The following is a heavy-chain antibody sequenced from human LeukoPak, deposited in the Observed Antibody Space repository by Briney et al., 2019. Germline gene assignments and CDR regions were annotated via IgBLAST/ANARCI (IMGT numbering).Heavy chain of an antibody. Sequence: PSETLSLTCTVSGGSISSSSYYWGWIRQPPGKGLEWIGNIYYTGSTYYNPSLKSRVTISVDTSKNQFSLKLSSVTAADTAVYYCARDSVVTGWFDPWGQGTLVTVSS. CDR1: GGSISSSSYY. CDR2: IYYTGST. J-gene: IGHJ5*02. V-gene: IGHV4-39*02. D-gene: IGHD4-23*01. CDR3: ARDSVVTGWFDP.